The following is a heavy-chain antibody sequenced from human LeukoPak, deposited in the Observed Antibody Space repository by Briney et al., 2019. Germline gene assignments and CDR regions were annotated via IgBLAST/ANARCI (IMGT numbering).Heavy chain of an antibody. Sequence: SETLSLTCTVSGGSISSGSYYWSWIRQPAGKGLEWTGRIYTSGSTNYNPSLKSRVTISVDTSKNQFSLKLSSVTAADTAVYYCAREAYSEDYWGQGALVTVSS. D-gene: IGHD4-11*01. CDR2: IYTSGST. V-gene: IGHV4-61*02. CDR3: AREAYSEDY. CDR1: GGSISSGSYY. J-gene: IGHJ4*02.